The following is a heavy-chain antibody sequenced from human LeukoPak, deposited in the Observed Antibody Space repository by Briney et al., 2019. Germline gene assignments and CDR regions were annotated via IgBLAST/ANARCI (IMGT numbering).Heavy chain of an antibody. D-gene: IGHD3-10*01. J-gene: IGHJ4*02. Sequence: SETLSLTCTVSGGSISSGLYFGCWIREPPGEGLEGFGYIYYSGSTYYNPSLKSRVTISVDTSKNQFSLKLSSVTAADTAVYYCARVYGSGSYFFDYWGQGTLVTVSS. CDR3: ARVYGSGSYFFDY. CDR1: GGSISSGLYF. CDR2: IYYSGST. V-gene: IGHV4-30-4*01.